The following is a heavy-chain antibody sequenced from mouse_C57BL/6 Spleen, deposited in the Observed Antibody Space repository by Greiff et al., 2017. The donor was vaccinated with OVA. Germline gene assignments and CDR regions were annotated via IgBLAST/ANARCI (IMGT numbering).Heavy chain of an antibody. CDR3: ARGDGNHWYFDV. V-gene: IGHV5-12*01. CDR2: ISNGGGTT. Sequence: EVHLVVSGGGLVQPGGSLKLSCAASGFTFSDSYMYWVRQTPEQRLEWVAYISNGGGTTYYPDNFKGRFTISRDHTKDTLYLQLSRLKSEDTAMYYCARGDGNHWYFDVWGTGTTVTVSS. D-gene: IGHD2-1*01. CDR1: GFTFSDSY. J-gene: IGHJ1*03.